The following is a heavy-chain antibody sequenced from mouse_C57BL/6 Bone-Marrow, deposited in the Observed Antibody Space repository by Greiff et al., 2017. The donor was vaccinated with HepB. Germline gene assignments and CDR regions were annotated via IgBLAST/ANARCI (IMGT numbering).Heavy chain of an antibody. CDR1: GFNIKDDY. Sequence: EVQLQQSGAELVRPGASVKLSCTASGFNIKDDYMHWVKQRPEQGLEWIGWIDPENGDTEYASKFQGKATITADTSSNTAYLQLSSLTSEVSAVYYCTPIFYDYDSYVWGTGTTVTVSS. CDR3: TPIFYDYDSYV. V-gene: IGHV14-4*01. CDR2: IDPENGDT. D-gene: IGHD2-4*01. J-gene: IGHJ1*03.